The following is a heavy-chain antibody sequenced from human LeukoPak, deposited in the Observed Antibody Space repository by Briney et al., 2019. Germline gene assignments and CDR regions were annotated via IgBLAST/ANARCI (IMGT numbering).Heavy chain of an antibody. Sequence: NPSETLSLTCTVSGGSISSYYWSWIRQPPGKGLEWIGYIYYSGSTNYNPSLKSRVTISVDTSKNQFSLKLSSVTAADTAVYYCARIVVPEFALHYYYYMDVWGKGTTVTVSS. CDR2: IYYSGST. J-gene: IGHJ6*03. CDR1: GGSISSYY. V-gene: IGHV4-59*01. D-gene: IGHD2-2*01. CDR3: ARIVVPEFALHYYYYMDV.